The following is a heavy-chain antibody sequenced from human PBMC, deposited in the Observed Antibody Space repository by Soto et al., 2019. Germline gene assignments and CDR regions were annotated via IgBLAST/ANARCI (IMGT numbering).Heavy chain of an antibody. CDR1: GFTFSSYS. V-gene: IGHV3-48*04. J-gene: IGHJ5*02. CDR3: ARYPHSYYCSGGSCLEGNWFDP. D-gene: IGHD2-15*01. Sequence: GGSLRLSCAASGFTFSSYSMNWVRQAPGKGLEWVSYISSSSSTIYYADTVKGRFTISRDNAKNSLYLQMNSLRAEDTAVYYCARYPHSYYCSGGSCLEGNWFDPWGQGTLVTVSS. CDR2: ISSSSSTI.